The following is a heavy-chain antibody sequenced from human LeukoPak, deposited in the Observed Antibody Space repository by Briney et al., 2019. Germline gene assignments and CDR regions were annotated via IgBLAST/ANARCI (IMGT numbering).Heavy chain of an antibody. V-gene: IGHV1-18*01. Sequence: ASVKVSCKASGYTFTSYGISWVRQAPGQGLEWMGWISAYNGNTNYAQKVQGRVTMTTDTSTSTASMDLRSLRSDDTAVYYCARDYRYSSSWYDGGAFDPWGQGTLVTVSS. D-gene: IGHD6-13*01. J-gene: IGHJ5*02. CDR1: GYTFTSYG. CDR2: ISAYNGNT. CDR3: ARDYRYSSSWYDGGAFDP.